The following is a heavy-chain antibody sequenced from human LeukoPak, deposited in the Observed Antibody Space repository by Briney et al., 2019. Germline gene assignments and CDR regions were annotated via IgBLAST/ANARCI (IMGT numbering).Heavy chain of an antibody. V-gene: IGHV3-15*01. Sequence: GGSLRLSCAASGFTFSNAWMSWVRQAPGKGLEWVGRIKSKTDGGTTDYAAPVKGRFTISRDDSKNTLYLQMSSLKTEDTAVYYCTTDPRYCSSTSCYLGGGQGTLVTVSS. CDR2: IKSKTDGGTT. J-gene: IGHJ4*02. CDR3: TTDPRYCSSTSCYLG. CDR1: GFTFSNAW. D-gene: IGHD2-2*01.